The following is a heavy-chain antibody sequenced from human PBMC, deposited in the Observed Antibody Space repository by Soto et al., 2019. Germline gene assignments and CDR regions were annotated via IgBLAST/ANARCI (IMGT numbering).Heavy chain of an antibody. CDR1: GGTFSSYA. CDR3: ARDRGIVVVVAASPTYYGMDV. V-gene: IGHV1-69*13. Sequence: ASVKVSCKASGGTFSSYAISWVRQAPGQGLEWMGGIIPIFGTANYAQKFQGRVTITADESTSTAYMGLSSLRSEDTAVYYCARDRGIVVVVAASPTYYGMDVWGQGTTVTVSS. J-gene: IGHJ6*02. CDR2: IIPIFGTA. D-gene: IGHD2-15*01.